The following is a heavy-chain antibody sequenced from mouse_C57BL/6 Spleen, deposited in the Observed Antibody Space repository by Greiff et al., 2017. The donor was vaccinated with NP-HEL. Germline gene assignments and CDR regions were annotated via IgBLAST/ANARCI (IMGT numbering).Heavy chain of an antibody. CDR2: ISDGGSYT. J-gene: IGHJ4*01. V-gene: IGHV5-4*01. D-gene: IGHD2-1*01. Sequence: EVHLVESGGGLVKPGGSLKLSCAASGFTFSSYAMSWVRQTPEKRLEWVATISDGGSYTYYPDNVKGRFTISRDNAKNNLYLQMSHLKSEDTAMYYCARVYYIYYYAMDYWGQGTSVTVSS. CDR3: ARVYYIYYYAMDY. CDR1: GFTFSSYA.